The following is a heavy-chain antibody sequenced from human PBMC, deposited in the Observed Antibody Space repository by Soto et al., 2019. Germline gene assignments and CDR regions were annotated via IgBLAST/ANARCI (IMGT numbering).Heavy chain of an antibody. D-gene: IGHD2-21*02. CDR3: AKDRRKRGDSPLEK. V-gene: IGHV3-30*18. CDR1: GFTFSKFG. CDR2: ISNDGSDE. Sequence: QVQLVESGGGVVQPGRSLRLSCAASGFTFSKFGMHWLRQAPGRGLEWVAGISNDGSDEYYVDSVKGRFNISRDNSKITMRLQMTSLRFEDTAVYFCAKDRRKRGDSPLEKWGQGNLVTVSS. J-gene: IGHJ4*02.